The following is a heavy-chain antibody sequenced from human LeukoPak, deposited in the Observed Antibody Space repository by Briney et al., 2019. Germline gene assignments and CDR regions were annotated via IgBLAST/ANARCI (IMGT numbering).Heavy chain of an antibody. V-gene: IGHV4-59*08. Sequence: SETQSLTCTLSGRSLSTHYWRWIRQPPGKGLECIGYIYYRENTNYNTSLQSRVSISVDTSKNQFSLKLTSVTAADTAVYYCARLASDAYNYDACDIWGQGTMVTVSS. CDR3: ARLASDAYNYDACDI. J-gene: IGHJ3*02. CDR1: GRSLSTHY. D-gene: IGHD5-24*01. CDR2: IYYRENT.